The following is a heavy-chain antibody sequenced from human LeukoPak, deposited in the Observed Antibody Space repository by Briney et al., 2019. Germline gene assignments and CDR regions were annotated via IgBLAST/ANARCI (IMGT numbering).Heavy chain of an antibody. Sequence: ASVKVSCXVSGYTLTGLSMHWVRQAHGKGLEWMGGFDPEDGETIYAQKFQGRVTMTEDTSTDTAYMELSSLRSEDTAVYYCATVTPGGDFDYWGQGTLVTVSS. CDR2: FDPEDGET. CDR3: ATVTPGGDFDY. D-gene: IGHD3-10*01. CDR1: GYTLTGLS. J-gene: IGHJ4*02. V-gene: IGHV1-24*01.